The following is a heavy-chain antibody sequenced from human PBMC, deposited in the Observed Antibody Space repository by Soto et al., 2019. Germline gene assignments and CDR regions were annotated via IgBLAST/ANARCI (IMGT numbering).Heavy chain of an antibody. Sequence: QLQLQESGSRLVKPSQTLSLSCAVAGGSISGGGFSWSWMRQPPGKGLEWIGYILHTGGTQYNPSLKSRVSMSVAKSKNQFSLLLSSVTAADTAVDYCARLQFGEGFDYWGQGALVTVSS. D-gene: IGHD3-10*01. CDR3: ARLQFGEGFDY. J-gene: IGHJ4*02. CDR2: ILHTGGT. CDR1: GGSISGGGFS. V-gene: IGHV4-30-2*01.